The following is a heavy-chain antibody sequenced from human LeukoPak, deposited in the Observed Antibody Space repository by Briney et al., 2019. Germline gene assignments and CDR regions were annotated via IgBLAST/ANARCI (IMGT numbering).Heavy chain of an antibody. Sequence: GGSLRLSCAASGVTVSSSYMSWVRQAPGKGLEWVSIMYSGGATDYADSVKGRFTISRDNSKNTLYLQMNSLRAEDTAVYYCARDLSPFYGDYGYWGQGTLVTVSS. J-gene: IGHJ4*02. V-gene: IGHV3-66*01. CDR1: GVTVSSSY. D-gene: IGHD4-17*01. CDR3: ARDLSPFYGDYGY. CDR2: MYSGGAT.